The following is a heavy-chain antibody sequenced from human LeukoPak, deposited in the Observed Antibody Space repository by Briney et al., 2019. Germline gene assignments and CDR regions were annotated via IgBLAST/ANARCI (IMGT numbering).Heavy chain of an antibody. V-gene: IGHV3-74*01. CDR2: INRDGSST. Sequence: GGSLRLSCAASGFTFSSYYMHWVRQAPGKGLVWVSRINRDGSSTNYADSVKGRFTISRDNAKNTLYLQMNSLRAEDTAVYYCARGCGGDCRYYWGQGTLVTVSS. CDR3: ARGCGGDCRYY. CDR1: GFTFSSYY. D-gene: IGHD2-21*02. J-gene: IGHJ4*02.